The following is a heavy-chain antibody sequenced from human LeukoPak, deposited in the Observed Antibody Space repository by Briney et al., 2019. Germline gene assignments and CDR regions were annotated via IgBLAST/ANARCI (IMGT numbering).Heavy chain of an antibody. Sequence: GGSLRLSCAASGFTFSNYAMSWVRQAPGKGLEWVSAISGSGGSTYYADSVKGRFTISRDNSKNTLYLQMNSLRAEDTAVYYCAKDAYDYYGSGSYDAFDIWGQGTMVTVSS. CDR1: GFTFSNYA. V-gene: IGHV3-23*01. CDR3: AKDAYDYYGSGSYDAFDI. J-gene: IGHJ3*02. D-gene: IGHD3-10*01. CDR2: ISGSGGST.